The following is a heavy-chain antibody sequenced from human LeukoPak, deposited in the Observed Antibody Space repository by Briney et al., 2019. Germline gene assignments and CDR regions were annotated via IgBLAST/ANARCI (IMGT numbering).Heavy chain of an antibody. CDR1: GGSISRYY. D-gene: IGHD2-15*01. V-gene: IGHV4-59*01. Sequence: SETLSLTCTVSGGSISRYYWSWIRQPPGKGLEWIGYIYYSGSTNYNPFLKSRVTISLDTSKNQCSLKLSSVTAADTAVYYCARSRYCSGGRCFSDYWGQGTLVTVSS. CDR2: IYYSGST. J-gene: IGHJ4*02. CDR3: ARSRYCSGGRCFSDY.